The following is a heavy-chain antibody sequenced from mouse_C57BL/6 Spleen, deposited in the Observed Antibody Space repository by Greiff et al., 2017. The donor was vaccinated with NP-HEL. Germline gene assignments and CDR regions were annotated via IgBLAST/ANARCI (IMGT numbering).Heavy chain of an antibody. CDR3: AREGSIYYDSFYAMDY. CDR2: IYWDDDK. D-gene: IGHD2-4*01. CDR1: GFSLSTSGMG. Sequence: QVTLKESGPGILQSSQTLSLTCSFSGFSLSTSGMGVSWIRQPSGKGLEWLAHIYWDDDKRYNPSLKSRLTISKDTSRNQVFLKITSVDTADTATYYCAREGSIYYDSFYAMDYWGQGTSVTVSS. V-gene: IGHV8-12*01. J-gene: IGHJ4*01.